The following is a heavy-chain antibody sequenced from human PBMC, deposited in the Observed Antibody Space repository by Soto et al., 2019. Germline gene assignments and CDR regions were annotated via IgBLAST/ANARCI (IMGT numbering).Heavy chain of an antibody. CDR1: GGSFSGYY. Sequence: QVQLQQWGAGLLKPSETLSLTCAVYGGSFSGYYWSWIRQPPGKGLEWIGEINHSGSTNYNPSLKSRVTISVDTSRNQCALELSSVTAADTAVYYCARLPRGYNYGMDVWGQGTTVTVSS. J-gene: IGHJ6*02. CDR2: INHSGST. CDR3: ARLPRGYNYGMDV. V-gene: IGHV4-34*01.